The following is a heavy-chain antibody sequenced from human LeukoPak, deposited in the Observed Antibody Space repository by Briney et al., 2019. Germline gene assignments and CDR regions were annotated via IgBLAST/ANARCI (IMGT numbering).Heavy chain of an antibody. D-gene: IGHD3-10*01. CDR1: GGSFSGYY. V-gene: IGHV4-34*01. Sequence: SETLSLTCAVYGGSFSGYYWSWIRQPPGKGLEWIGEINHSGSTNYNPSLKSRVTISVDTSKNQFSLKLSSVTAADTAVYYCARGGNVVLLWFGAPSGTGAFDIWGQGTMVTVSS. J-gene: IGHJ3*02. CDR3: ARGGNVVLLWFGAPSGTGAFDI. CDR2: INHSGST.